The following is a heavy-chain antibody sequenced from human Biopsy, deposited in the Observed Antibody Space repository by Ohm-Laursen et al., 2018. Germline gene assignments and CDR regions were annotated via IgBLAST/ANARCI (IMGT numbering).Heavy chain of an antibody. V-gene: IGHV3-74*01. CDR2: FNSDGTDT. CDR3: AKAGRGYIDY. CDR1: GFTFSSSW. Sequence: SLRLSCTASGFTFSSSWMHWVRQAPGKGLEWVSRFNSDGTDTTYADSVKGRFTISRDNAKNTLYLQMNNLRVEDTAVYYCAKAGRGYIDYWGQGTLVIVSS. D-gene: IGHD5-18*01. J-gene: IGHJ4*02.